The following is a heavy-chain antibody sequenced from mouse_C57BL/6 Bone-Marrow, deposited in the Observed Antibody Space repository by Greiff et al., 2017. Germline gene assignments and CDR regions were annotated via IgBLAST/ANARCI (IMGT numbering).Heavy chain of an antibody. CDR2: IDPSDSET. J-gene: IGHJ1*03. CDR3: ARDFYYYGGYFDV. V-gene: IGHV1-52*01. Sequence: VQLQQPGAELVRPGSSVKLSCKASGYTFTSYWMHWVKQRPIQGLEWIGNIDPSDSETHYNQKFKDKATLTVDKSSSTAYMQLSSLTSEDSAVYYCARDFYYYGGYFDVWGTGTTVTVSS. D-gene: IGHD1-1*01. CDR1: GYTFTSYW.